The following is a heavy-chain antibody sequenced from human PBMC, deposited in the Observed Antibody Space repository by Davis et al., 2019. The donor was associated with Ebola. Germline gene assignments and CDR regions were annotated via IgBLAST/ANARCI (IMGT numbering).Heavy chain of an antibody. CDR1: GFTFSSYA. Sequence: LKISCAASGFTFSSYAMSWVRQAPGKGLEWVSSISSSSSYIYYADSVKGRFTISRDNAKNSLYLQMNSLRAEDTAVYYCARDRGSPLRTRGHDYWGQGTLVTVSS. CDR3: ARDRGSPLRTRGHDY. D-gene: IGHD3-16*01. J-gene: IGHJ4*02. CDR2: ISSSSSYI. V-gene: IGHV3-21*01.